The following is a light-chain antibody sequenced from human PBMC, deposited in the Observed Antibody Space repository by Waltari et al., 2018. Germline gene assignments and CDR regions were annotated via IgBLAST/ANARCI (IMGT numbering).Light chain of an antibody. J-gene: IGLJ3*02. V-gene: IGLV2-11*01. CDR1: SSDVGGYNY. CDR2: DVS. Sequence: QSALTQPRSVSGSPGQSVTISCTGTSSDVGGYNYVSWFQQHPGKAPKLMIHDVSKRPSWFPDRFSGSKSGNTASLTISGLQADDETDYYCCSYAGRYTWVFGGGTKLTVL. CDR3: CSYAGRYTWV.